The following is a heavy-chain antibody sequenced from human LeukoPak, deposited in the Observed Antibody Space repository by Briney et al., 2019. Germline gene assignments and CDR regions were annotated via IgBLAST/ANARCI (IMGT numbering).Heavy chain of an antibody. CDR3: AREGPRGFFDS. D-gene: IGHD3-16*01. Sequence: GGSLRLSCAAYGFTFSSYWMSWVRQAPGKGLEWVAGINLEGREKYYVDSVKGRFTISRDNAKNSLNLHMNSLRAEDTAVYYCAREGPRGFFDSWGQGTLVTVSS. CDR2: INLEGREK. V-gene: IGHV3-7*01. J-gene: IGHJ4*02. CDR1: GFTFSSYW.